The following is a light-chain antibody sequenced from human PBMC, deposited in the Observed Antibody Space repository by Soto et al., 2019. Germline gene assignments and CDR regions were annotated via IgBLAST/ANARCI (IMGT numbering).Light chain of an antibody. CDR2: EDN. CDR1: SGSIASNY. J-gene: IGLJ2*01. V-gene: IGLV6-57*02. CDR3: QSYDSSNVV. Sequence: NFMLTQPHSVSESPVKTVTISCTGSSGSIASNYVQWYQQRPGRAPTTVIYEDNQRPSGVPDRFSGSIDSSSNSASLTISGLKTEDEADYYCQSYDSSNVVFGGGTKLTVL.